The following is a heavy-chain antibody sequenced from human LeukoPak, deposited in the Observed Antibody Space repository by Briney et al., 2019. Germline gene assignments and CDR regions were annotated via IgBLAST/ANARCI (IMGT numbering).Heavy chain of an antibody. V-gene: IGHV5-51*01. CDR1: GYSFTSYW. CDR2: IYPGDSDT. D-gene: IGHD2-2*01. J-gene: IGHJ6*02. Sequence: GESLKISCKGSGYSFTSYWIAWVRQMPGKGLEWMGIIYPGDSDTRYSPSFQGQVTISADKSINTAYLQWSSLKASDTAMYYCARLTIVPADVYGMDVWGQGTTATVSS. CDR3: ARLTIVPADVYGMDV.